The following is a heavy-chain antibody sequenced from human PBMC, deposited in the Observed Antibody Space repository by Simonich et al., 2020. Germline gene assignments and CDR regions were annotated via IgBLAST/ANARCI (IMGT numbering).Heavy chain of an antibody. J-gene: IGHJ3*02. Sequence: QLQLQESGPGLVKPSETLSLTCTVSGGSISSSSYYCGWIRQPPGKGLEWIGRIYYSGSTYHHPSCKSRGTISVDTSKNQFSLKLSSVTAADTAVYYCARHAGFAFDIWGQGTMVTVSS. CDR1: GGSISSSSYY. D-gene: IGHD6-13*01. CDR3: ARHAGFAFDI. V-gene: IGHV4-39*01. CDR2: IYYSGST.